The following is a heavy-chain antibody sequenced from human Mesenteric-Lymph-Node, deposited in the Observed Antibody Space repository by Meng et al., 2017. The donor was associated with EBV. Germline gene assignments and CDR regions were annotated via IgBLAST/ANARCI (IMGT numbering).Heavy chain of an antibody. D-gene: IGHD3-16*01. CDR1: GFTFGSYW. CDR3: AREGSAYDFDY. V-gene: IGHV3-74*02. CDR2: IDNDGTRT. Sequence: EVQLVESGVGLVQPGGSLGLSCAASGFTFGSYWMGWVSQPPGKGLVWVSRIDNDGTRTFYADSVKGRFTISRDNSKNTLYLQMNSLRAEDTAVYYCAREGSAYDFDYWGQGTLVTVSS. J-gene: IGHJ4*02.